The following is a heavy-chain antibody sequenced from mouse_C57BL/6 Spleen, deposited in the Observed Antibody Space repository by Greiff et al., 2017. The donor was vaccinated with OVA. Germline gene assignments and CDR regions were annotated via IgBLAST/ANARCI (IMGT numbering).Heavy chain of an antibody. CDR1: GFTFSDYG. V-gene: IGHV5-17*01. CDR3: ARTVAYAMDD. D-gene: IGHD1-1*01. CDR2: ISSGSSTI. Sequence: EVKLVESGGGLVKPGGSLKLFCAASGFTFSDYGMHWVRQAPEKGLEWVAYISSGSSTIYYADTVKGRFTISRDNAKNTLFLQMTSLRSEDTAMYYCARTVAYAMDDWGQGTSVTVSS. J-gene: IGHJ4*01.